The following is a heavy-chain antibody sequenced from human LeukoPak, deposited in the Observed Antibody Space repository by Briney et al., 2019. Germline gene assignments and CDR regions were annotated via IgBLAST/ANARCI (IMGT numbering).Heavy chain of an antibody. D-gene: IGHD2-2*01. V-gene: IGHV1-2*02. CDR3: ARSSRSWSTFDN. Sequence: ASVKASCKASGYTFTNSYIHWVRQAPGQGLEWMGWINPNSGGTNYAQKFQGRVTMTRDTSISTAYMELSRLRSDDTAVYYCARSSRSWSTFDNWGQGTLVTVSS. CDR2: INPNSGGT. CDR1: GYTFTNSY. J-gene: IGHJ4*02.